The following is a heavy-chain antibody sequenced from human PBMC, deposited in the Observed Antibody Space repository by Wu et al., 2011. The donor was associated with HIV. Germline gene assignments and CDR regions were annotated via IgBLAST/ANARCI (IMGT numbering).Heavy chain of an antibody. CDR2: INPSGGST. Sequence: QVQLVQSGAEVKKPGASVKVSCKASGYTFTTYYMHWVRQAPGQGLEWMGIINPSGGSTTYAQKFQGRVTMTRDTSTSTVYMELSSLRSEDTAVYYCARGHLISMIVGPGYWYFDLWGRGTLVTVSS. J-gene: IGHJ2*01. D-gene: IGHD3-22*01. V-gene: IGHV1-46*01. CDR3: ARGHLISMIVGPGYWYFDL. CDR1: GYTFTTYY.